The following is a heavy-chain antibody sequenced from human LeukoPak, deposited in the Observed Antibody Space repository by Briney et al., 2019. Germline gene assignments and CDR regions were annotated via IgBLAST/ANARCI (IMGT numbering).Heavy chain of an antibody. D-gene: IGHD2/OR15-2a*01. Sequence: PGGSLRLSCAASGFTFSSYSMNWVRQAPGKGLEWVSYISSSSTIYYADSVKGRFTISRDNAKNSLYLQMNSLRAEDTAVYYCAGLSLDYWGQGTLVTVSS. CDR1: GFTFSSYS. CDR3: AGLSLDY. J-gene: IGHJ4*02. CDR2: ISSSSTI. V-gene: IGHV3-48*04.